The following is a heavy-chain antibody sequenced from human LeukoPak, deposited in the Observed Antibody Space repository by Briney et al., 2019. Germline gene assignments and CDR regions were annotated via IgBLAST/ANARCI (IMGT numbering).Heavy chain of an antibody. CDR3: AKDYPAYYGSGSSRNYYYYMDV. Sequence: GGSLRLSCAASGFTFSNYAMSWVRQAPGKGLEWVSGISGSGGSTYYADSVKGRFTISRDNSKNTLYLQMNSLRAEDTAVYYCAKDYPAYYGSGSSRNYYYYMDVWGKGTTVTVSS. CDR2: ISGSGGST. J-gene: IGHJ6*03. CDR1: GFTFSNYA. D-gene: IGHD3-10*01. V-gene: IGHV3-23*01.